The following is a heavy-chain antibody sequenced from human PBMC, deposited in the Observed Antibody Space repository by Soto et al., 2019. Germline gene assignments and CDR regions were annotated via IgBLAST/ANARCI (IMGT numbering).Heavy chain of an antibody. CDR2: IYSGGYT. Sequence: EVQLVESGGGLIQPGGSLRLSCAVSGFTVSNNYMSWVRQAPGKGLEGVSVIYSGGYTAYGDSVKGRFTISRDNSKNTLNLKIKTRGADAAAVYSGATHPGGGGYWGQGTLVTVSS. V-gene: IGHV3-53*01. J-gene: IGHJ4*02. D-gene: IGHD3-10*01. CDR3: ATHPGGGGY. CDR1: GFTVSNNY.